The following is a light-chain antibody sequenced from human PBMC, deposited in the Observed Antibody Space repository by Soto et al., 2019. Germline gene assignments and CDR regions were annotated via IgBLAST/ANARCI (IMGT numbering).Light chain of an antibody. CDR2: DVS. Sequence: QSALTQPASVSGSPGQSITISCTGTSSDVGGYNYVSWYQQHPGKAPILMIYDVSNRPSGVSIRFSGSKSGNTASLTISGLQAEDEADYYCSSYTSSSTLYVFGTGTKVTVL. V-gene: IGLV2-14*01. J-gene: IGLJ1*01. CDR1: SSDVGGYNY. CDR3: SSYTSSSTLYV.